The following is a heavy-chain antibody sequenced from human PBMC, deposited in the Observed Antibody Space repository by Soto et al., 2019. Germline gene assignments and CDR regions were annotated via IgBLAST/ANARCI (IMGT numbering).Heavy chain of an antibody. Sequence: GASVKVSCKASGYTFTSYDINWVRQATGQGLEWMGWMNPNSGNTGYAQKFQGRVTMTRNTSISTAYMELSSLRSEDTAVYYCARATGYCSSTSCYGDNWFDPWGQGTLVTVSS. D-gene: IGHD2-2*01. CDR2: MNPNSGNT. J-gene: IGHJ5*02. CDR3: ARATGYCSSTSCYGDNWFDP. V-gene: IGHV1-8*01. CDR1: GYTFTSYD.